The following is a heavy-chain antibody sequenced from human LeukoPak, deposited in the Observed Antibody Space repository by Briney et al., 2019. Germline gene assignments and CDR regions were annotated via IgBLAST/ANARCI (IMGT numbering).Heavy chain of an antibody. CDR1: GYTFTSYG. V-gene: IGHV1-18*01. CDR2: ISAYNGNT. D-gene: IGHD1-26*01. Sequence: ASVKVSCKASGYTFTSYGISWVRQAPGQGLEWMGWISAYNGNTNYAQKLQGRVTMTTDTSTSTAYMELRSLRSDGTAVYYCARSGGSRISRVEWGPEGPVSDYYYYYMAVWGKGTTVTVSS. CDR3: ARSGGSRISRVEWGPEGPVSDYYYYYMAV. J-gene: IGHJ6*03.